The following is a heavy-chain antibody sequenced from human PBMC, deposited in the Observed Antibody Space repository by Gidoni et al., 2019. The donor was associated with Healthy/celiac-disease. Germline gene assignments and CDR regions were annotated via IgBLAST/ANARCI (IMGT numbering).Heavy chain of an antibody. V-gene: IGHV4-61*02. D-gene: IGHD2-21*01. J-gene: IGHJ3*02. CDR3: ARDIHDAIAFDI. Sequence: QVQLQESGPGLGKPSQTLSLTCTVSGGSISSGSYYWSWIRQPAGKGLEWIGRIYTSGSTNYNPSLKRRVTISVDTSKNQFSLKLSSVTAADTAVYYCARDIHDAIAFDIWGQGTMVTVSS. CDR2: IYTSGST. CDR1: GGSISSGSYY.